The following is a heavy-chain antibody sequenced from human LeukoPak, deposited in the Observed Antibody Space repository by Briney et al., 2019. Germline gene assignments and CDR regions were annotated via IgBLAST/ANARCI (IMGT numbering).Heavy chain of an antibody. CDR1: GFTFYDYA. J-gene: IGHJ4*02. CDR3: AKDRGSRTYYFDY. V-gene: IGHV3-9*01. Sequence: PGGSLRLSCAASGFTFYDYAMHWVRQAPGKGLEWVSGISWNGGSIGYADSVKGRFTISRDNAKNSLYLQMNSLRAEDTALYYCAKDRGSRTYYFDYWGQGTLVTVSS. CDR2: ISWNGGSI. D-gene: IGHD1-14*01.